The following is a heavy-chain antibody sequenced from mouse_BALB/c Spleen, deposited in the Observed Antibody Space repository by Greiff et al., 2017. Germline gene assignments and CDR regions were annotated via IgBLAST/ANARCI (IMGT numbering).Heavy chain of an antibody. Sequence: EVKVVESGGGLVQPGGSLRLSCATSGFTFTDYYMSWVRQPPGKALEWLGFIRNKANGYTTEYSASVKGRFTISRDNSQSILYLQMNTLRAEDSATYYCARDGPLLRLRYYAMDYWGQGTSVTVSS. CDR1: GFTFTDYY. CDR3: ARDGPLLRLRYYAMDY. J-gene: IGHJ4*01. D-gene: IGHD1-2*01. CDR2: IRNKANGYTT. V-gene: IGHV7-3*02.